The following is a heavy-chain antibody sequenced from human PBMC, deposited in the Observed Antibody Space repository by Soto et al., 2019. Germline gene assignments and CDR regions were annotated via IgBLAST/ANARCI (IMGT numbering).Heavy chain of an antibody. CDR3: ARSQNDYGDYVPFDY. J-gene: IGHJ4*02. Sequence: GESLKISGKGSGYSFTIYWIGWVRQMPGKGLEWMGIIYPGDSDTRYSPSFQGQVTISADKSISTAYLQWSSLKASDTAMYYCARSQNDYGDYVPFDYWGQGTLVTVSS. D-gene: IGHD4-17*01. V-gene: IGHV5-51*01. CDR1: GYSFTIYW. CDR2: IYPGDSDT.